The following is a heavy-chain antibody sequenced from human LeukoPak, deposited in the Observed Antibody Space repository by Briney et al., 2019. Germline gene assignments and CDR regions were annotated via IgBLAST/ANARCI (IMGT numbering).Heavy chain of an antibody. CDR2: INPNSGAT. CDR1: GYAFTGYY. J-gene: IGHJ4*02. V-gene: IGHV1-2*02. Sequence: ASVKVSCTASGYAFTGYYLHSVRQTPRGGLGWRGWINPNSGATNSAQTFQGSVTMPRDTSISTAVMELGRLTSDDAAVYYCASDLGGKMGIDYWGQGTLVTVSS. D-gene: IGHD1-26*01. CDR3: ASDLGGKMGIDY.